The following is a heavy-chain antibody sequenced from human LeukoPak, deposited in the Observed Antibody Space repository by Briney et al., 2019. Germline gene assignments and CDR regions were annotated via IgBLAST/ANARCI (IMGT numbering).Heavy chain of an antibody. J-gene: IGHJ3*02. V-gene: IGHV4-4*07. CDR3: ARGVYGSGSYYKGDAFDI. Sequence: PSETLSLTCTVSGGSISSYYWSWIRQPAGKGLEWIGRIYTSGSTNYNPSLKSRVTMSVDTSKNQFSLKLSSVTAADTAVYYCARGVYGSGSYYKGDAFDIWGQGTMVTVSS. CDR2: IYTSGST. CDR1: GGSISSYY. D-gene: IGHD3-10*01.